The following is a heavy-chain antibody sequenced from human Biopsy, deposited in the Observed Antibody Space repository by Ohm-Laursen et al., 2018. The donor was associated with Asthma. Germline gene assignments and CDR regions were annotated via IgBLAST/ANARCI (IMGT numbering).Heavy chain of an antibody. CDR1: SGSGGYMRSGNYY. CDR3: VRGSSSWHHGPFHYYYGLDV. J-gene: IGHJ6*02. CDR2: IYYSGTT. Sequence: SDTLSLTCSLSSGSGGYMRSGNYYWGWIRQPPGKGLEWIGSIYYSGTTYYNPSLESRVTVSADPSKNQFSRKLTSVTAADTAVYYCVRGSSSWHHGPFHYYYGLDVWGQGTTATVSS. D-gene: IGHD6-13*01. V-gene: IGHV4-39*01.